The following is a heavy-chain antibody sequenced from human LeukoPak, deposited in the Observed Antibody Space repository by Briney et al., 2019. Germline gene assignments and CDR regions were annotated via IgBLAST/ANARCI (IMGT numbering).Heavy chain of an antibody. CDR2: ASGTGGNT. Sequence: PGGSLRLSCAASRFTFSSYAMSWVRQAPGKGLEWVSGASGTGGNTYYADSVKGRFTISRDNSKNTLYLQMNSLRAEDTAVYYCAKDVRGASTGFDYWGQGALVTVSS. CDR1: RFTFSSYA. CDR3: AKDVRGASTGFDY. J-gene: IGHJ4*02. D-gene: IGHD3-10*01. V-gene: IGHV3-23*01.